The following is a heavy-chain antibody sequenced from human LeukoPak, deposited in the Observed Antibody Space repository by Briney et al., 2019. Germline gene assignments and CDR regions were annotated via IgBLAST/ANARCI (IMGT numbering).Heavy chain of an antibody. CDR3: ARGLDSSGWAFSYYYYYMDV. CDR2: IYYSGGT. D-gene: IGHD6-19*01. J-gene: IGHJ6*03. Sequence: SETLSLTCTVSGGSISSYYWSWIRQPPGKGLEWIGYIYYSGGTNYNPSLKSRVTISVDTSKNQFSLKLRSVTAADTAVYYCARGLDSSGWAFSYYYYYMDVWGKGTTVTISS. CDR1: GGSISSYY. V-gene: IGHV4-59*01.